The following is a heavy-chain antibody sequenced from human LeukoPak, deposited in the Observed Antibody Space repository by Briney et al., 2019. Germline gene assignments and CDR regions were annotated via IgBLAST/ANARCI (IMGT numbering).Heavy chain of an antibody. CDR1: GYTFTSSD. J-gene: IGHJ6*03. CDR2: MNPNSGNT. Sequence: ASVKVSCKASGYTFTSSDINWVRQATGQGLEWMGWMNPNSGNTGYAQKFQGRVTMTRNTSISTAYMELSSLRSEDTAVYYCARGRRFLEWLLCTRYYYYMDVWGKGTTVTVSS. CDR3: ARGRRFLEWLLCTRYYYYMDV. V-gene: IGHV1-8*01. D-gene: IGHD3-3*01.